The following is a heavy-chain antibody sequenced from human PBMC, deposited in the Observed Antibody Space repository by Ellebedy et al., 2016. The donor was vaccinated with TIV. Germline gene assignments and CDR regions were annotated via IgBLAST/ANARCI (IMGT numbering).Heavy chain of an antibody. CDR2: XXXXXSTQ. CDR3: ARRGSYGDYAVQVNSWFDR. CDR1: GXSFRSYW. D-gene: IGHD3-16*01. Sequence: GGSLRLSCVASGXSFRSYWMXWVXQAXGKGXXXXXXXXXXXSTQYYVDSVKGRFTISRDNAKNSLFLQMNRLRVEETAVYYCARRGSYGDYAVQVNSWFDRWGRGTLVSVSS. J-gene: IGHJ5*02. V-gene: IGHV3-7*01.